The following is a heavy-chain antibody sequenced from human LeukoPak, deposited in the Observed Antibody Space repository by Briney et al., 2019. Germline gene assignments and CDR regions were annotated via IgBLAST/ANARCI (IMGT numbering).Heavy chain of an antibody. CDR2: ISSSSSYI. CDR3: ARELYDYVWGSYRPPFGD. D-gene: IGHD3-16*02. Sequence: GGSLRLSCAASGFTFSSYSMNWVRQAPGKGLEWVSSISSSSSYIYYADSVKGRLTISRDNAKNSLYLQMNSLRAEDTAVYYCARELYDYVWGSYRPPFGDWGQGTLVTVSS. J-gene: IGHJ4*02. V-gene: IGHV3-21*01. CDR1: GFTFSSYS.